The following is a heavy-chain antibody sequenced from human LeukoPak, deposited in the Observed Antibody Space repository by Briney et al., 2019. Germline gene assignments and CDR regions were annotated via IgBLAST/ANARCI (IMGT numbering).Heavy chain of an antibody. CDR1: GFTFSSYS. Sequence: GGSLRLSCAASGFTFSSYSMNWVRQAPGKGLEWVSSISSSSSYIYYADSVKGRFTISRDNSKTTLYLQMSSLRAEDTAIYYCANDKPLDFWGQGTLVIVSS. D-gene: IGHD3-22*01. V-gene: IGHV3-21*04. J-gene: IGHJ4*02. CDR2: ISSSSSYI. CDR3: ANDKPLDF.